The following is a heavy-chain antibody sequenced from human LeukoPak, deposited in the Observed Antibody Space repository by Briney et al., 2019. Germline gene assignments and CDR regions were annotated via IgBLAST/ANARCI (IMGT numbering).Heavy chain of an antibody. CDR2: TNPNSGGT. CDR1: GYTFTGYY. CDR3: ARDLGDIVVVPAAPDAFDI. V-gene: IGHV1-2*02. J-gene: IGHJ3*02. Sequence: ASVKVSCKASGYTFTGYYMHWVRQAPGQGLEWMGWTNPNSGGTNYAQKFQGRVTMTRDTSISTAYMELSRLRSDDTAVYYCARDLGDIVVVPAAPDAFDIWGQGTMVTVSS. D-gene: IGHD2-2*01.